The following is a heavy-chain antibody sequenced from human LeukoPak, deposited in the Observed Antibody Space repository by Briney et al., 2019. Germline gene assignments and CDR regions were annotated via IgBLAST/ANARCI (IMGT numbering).Heavy chain of an antibody. J-gene: IGHJ4*02. CDR3: ARGGDYVWGSYRYFDY. CDR2: INHSGST. Sequence: PSETLSLTCAVYSGSFSGYYWSWIRQPPGKGLEWIGEINHSGSTNYNPSLKSRVTISVDTSKNQFSLKLSSVTAADTAVYYCARGGDYVWGSYRYFDYWGQGTLVTVSS. D-gene: IGHD3-16*02. V-gene: IGHV4-34*01. CDR1: SGSFSGYY.